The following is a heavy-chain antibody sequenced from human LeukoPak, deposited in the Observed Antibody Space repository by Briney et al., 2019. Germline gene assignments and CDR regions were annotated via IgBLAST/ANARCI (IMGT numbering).Heavy chain of an antibody. J-gene: IGHJ4*02. Sequence: SVKVSCKASGGTFSSYAISWVRQAPGQGLEWMGGIIPIFGTANYAQKFQGRVTITADESTSTAYKELSSLRSEDTAVYYCARPSVSGHVGIAAAGTYYWGQGTLVTVPS. D-gene: IGHD6-13*01. CDR1: GGTFSSYA. CDR2: IIPIFGTA. CDR3: ARPSVSGHVGIAAAGTYY. V-gene: IGHV1-69*13.